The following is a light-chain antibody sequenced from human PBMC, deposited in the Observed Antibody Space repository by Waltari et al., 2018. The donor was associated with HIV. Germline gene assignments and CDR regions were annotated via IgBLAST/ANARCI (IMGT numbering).Light chain of an antibody. CDR3: QAWDSTTAV. CDR2: RDS. V-gene: IGLV3-1*01. CDR1: KLGNKY. Sequence: SYELTQPPSVSVSPGQTASISCSGDKLGNKYTCWYQQRPGQSPVLLIYRDSKRPSGFPERFSGSNSGNTATLTISGAQAMDDADYYCQAWDSTTAVFGTGTKVTVL. J-gene: IGLJ1*01.